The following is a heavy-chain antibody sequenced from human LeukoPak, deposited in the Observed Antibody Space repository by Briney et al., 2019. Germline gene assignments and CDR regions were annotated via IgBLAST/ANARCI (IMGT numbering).Heavy chain of an antibody. D-gene: IGHD3-16*01. CDR3: ARHTYASYYYGMDV. CDR2: IYYSGST. Sequence: KTSETLSLTCTVSGGSISSSSYYWGWIRQSPGKGLEWIGSIYYSGSTYYKPSRESRVTISVDTSKNQFSLKLSSVTAADTAVYYCARHTYASYYYGMDVWGQGTTVTVSS. CDR1: GGSISSSSYY. J-gene: IGHJ6*02. V-gene: IGHV4-39*01.